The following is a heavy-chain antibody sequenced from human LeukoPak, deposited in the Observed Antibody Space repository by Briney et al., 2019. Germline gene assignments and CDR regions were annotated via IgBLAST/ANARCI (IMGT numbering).Heavy chain of an antibody. V-gene: IGHV1-18*01. CDR3: PRSMNGFPVEIATIQVLAPANDP. CDR1: GYTFTSYG. D-gene: IGHD5-24*01. Sequence: ASVKVSCKASGYTFTSYGISWVRQAPGQGLERMGWISAYNGNTNYAQKLQGRVTMTTDTSTSTAYMELSSLRSEDTAVYYCPRSMNGFPVEIATIQVLAPANDPWGQGTLVTVSS. J-gene: IGHJ5*02. CDR2: ISAYNGNT.